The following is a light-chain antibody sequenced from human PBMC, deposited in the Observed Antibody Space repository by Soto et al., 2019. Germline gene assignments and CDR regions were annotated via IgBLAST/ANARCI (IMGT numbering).Light chain of an antibody. V-gene: IGLV1-51*01. J-gene: IGLJ1*01. CDR1: SSNIGIND. CDR2: DNY. CDR3: GTWDSSRSVNHV. Sequence: QSVLTQPPSVSAAPGQKVTISCSGSSSNIGINDVSWYQQLPGTAHKLLIYDNYRRPSGIPDRFSGAKAGTAAILGITGLQTGDEADYYWGTWDSSRSVNHVFGTGPKVTVL.